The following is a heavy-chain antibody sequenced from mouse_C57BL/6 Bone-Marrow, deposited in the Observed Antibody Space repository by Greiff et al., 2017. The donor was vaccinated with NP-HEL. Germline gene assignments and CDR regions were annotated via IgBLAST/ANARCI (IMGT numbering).Heavy chain of an antibody. J-gene: IGHJ2*01. CDR1: GYAFTNYL. CDR2: INPGSGGT. V-gene: IGHV1-54*01. D-gene: IGHD1-1*01. CDR3: ARLGTTVAFDY. Sequence: VQLVESGAELVRPGTSVKVSCKASGYAFTNYLIEWVKQRPGQGLEWIGVINPGSGGTNYNEKFKGKATLTADKSSSTAYMQLSSLTSEDSAVYFCARLGTTVAFDYWGQGTTLTVSS.